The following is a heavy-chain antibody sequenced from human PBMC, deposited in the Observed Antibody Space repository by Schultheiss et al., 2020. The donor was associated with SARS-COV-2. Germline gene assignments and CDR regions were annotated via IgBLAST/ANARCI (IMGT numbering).Heavy chain of an antibody. D-gene: IGHD3-22*01. V-gene: IGHV3-11*04. CDR3: TRSITMIVRDAFDI. J-gene: IGHJ3*02. CDR1: GFTVSSNY. Sequence: GGSLRLSCAASGFTVSSNYMSWVRQAPGKGLEWVSYISSSGSTIYYADSVKGRFTISRDNAKNSLYLQMNSLRAEDTAVYYCTRSITMIVRDAFDIWGQGTMVTVSS. CDR2: ISSSGSTI.